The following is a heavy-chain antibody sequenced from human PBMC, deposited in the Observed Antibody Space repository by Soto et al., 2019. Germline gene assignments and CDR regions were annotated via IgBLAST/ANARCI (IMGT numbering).Heavy chain of an antibody. CDR2: ISDDGSKK. J-gene: IGHJ4*02. V-gene: IGHV3-30*18. CDR1: GFTFITSG. CDR3: AKEWVYDSSGWSFDY. D-gene: IGHD3-22*01. Sequence: QVQLVESGGGVVQPGRSLRLSCAASGFTFITSGMHWVRQAPGKGREWVAVISDDGSKKYYADSVKGRFTISRDNSKNTLYLHMNRLRAEDTAVYYCAKEWVYDSSGWSFDYWGQGTLVTVSS.